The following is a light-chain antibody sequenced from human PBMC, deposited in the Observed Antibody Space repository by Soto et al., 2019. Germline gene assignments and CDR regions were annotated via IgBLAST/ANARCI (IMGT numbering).Light chain of an antibody. CDR3: QKRSNWPIN. J-gene: IGKJ5*01. CDR2: DAS. Sequence: EIVLTQSPVTLSLSPGEIATLSWRASQSVSNNHLALYQQKPGQAPRLLIYDASNRPTDIPARFSGSGSGTGFTLTISSLEPEDFAVYYCQKRSNWPINFGQGTRLEIK. CDR1: QSVSNNH. V-gene: IGKV3-11*01.